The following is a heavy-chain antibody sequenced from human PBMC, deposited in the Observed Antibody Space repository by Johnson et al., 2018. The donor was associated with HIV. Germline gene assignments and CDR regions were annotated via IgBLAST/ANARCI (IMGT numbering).Heavy chain of an antibody. CDR2: ISNSAITL. Sequence: QVQLVESGGGLVKPGGSLKLSCATSGFTFSDYYMSWNRQAPGKGLEWLSYISNSAITLYYADSVKGRFTISRDNSKNTLYLQMNSLRAEDTAVYYCARDRMRGATKDAFDIWGQGTMVTVSS. J-gene: IGHJ3*02. CDR1: GFTFSDYY. V-gene: IGHV3-11*04. CDR3: ARDRMRGATKDAFDI. D-gene: IGHD1-26*01.